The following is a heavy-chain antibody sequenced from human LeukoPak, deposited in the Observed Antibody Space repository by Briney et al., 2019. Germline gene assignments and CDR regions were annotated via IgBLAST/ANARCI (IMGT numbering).Heavy chain of an antibody. CDR1: GFTVSSNY. CDR2: IYSGGST. J-gene: IGHJ4*02. Sequence: GGSLRLSCAASGFTVSSNYMSWIRQAPGKGLEWVSIIYSGGSTYYADSLKGSFTISGDNSKNTLYLQMNSLRAEDTAVYYCARGGVGTTKSFDYWGQGTLVTVSS. V-gene: IGHV3-66*01. D-gene: IGHD1-26*01. CDR3: ARGGVGTTKSFDY.